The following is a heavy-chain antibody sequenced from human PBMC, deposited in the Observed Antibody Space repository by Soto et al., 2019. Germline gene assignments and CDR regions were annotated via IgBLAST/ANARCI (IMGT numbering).Heavy chain of an antibody. Sequence: PGGSLRLSCAASGCTFTSYSINWVRPAPGKGLEWVSYISSSSSTIYYADSVKGRFTISRDNAKNSLYLQMNSLRDEDTAVYYCARDSSSPPYYYYGMDVWGQGTTVTVSS. CDR3: ARDSSSPPYYYYGMDV. J-gene: IGHJ6*02. D-gene: IGHD6-6*01. V-gene: IGHV3-48*02. CDR1: GCTFTSYS. CDR2: ISSSSSTI.